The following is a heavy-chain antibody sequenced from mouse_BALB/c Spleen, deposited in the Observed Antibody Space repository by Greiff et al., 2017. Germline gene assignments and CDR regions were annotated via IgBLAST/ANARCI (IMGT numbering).Heavy chain of an antibody. CDR2: ISSGGST. CDR1: GFTFSSSA. D-gene: IGHD1-1*01. J-gene: IGHJ4*01. Sequence: DVMLVESGGGLVKPGGSLKLSCAASGFTFSSSAMSWVRQTPEKRLEWVASISSGGSTYYPDSVKGRFTIARDNARNILYLQMSSLRSEDTAMYYCARISYYYGSHYAMDYWGQGTSVTVSS. V-gene: IGHV5-6-5*01. CDR3: ARISYYYGSHYAMDY.